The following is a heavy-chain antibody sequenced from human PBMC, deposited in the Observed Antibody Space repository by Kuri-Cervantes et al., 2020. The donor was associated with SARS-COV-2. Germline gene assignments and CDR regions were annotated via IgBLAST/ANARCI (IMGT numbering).Heavy chain of an antibody. Sequence: ASVKVSCKASGYTFTTYDISWVRQAPGQGLEWMGWISTYNGNTNYAQKFQGWVTMTRDTSISTAYMELSRLRSDDSAVYYCAKHVRIVGASGGDYWGQGALVTVSS. CDR1: GYTFTTYD. D-gene: IGHD1-26*01. CDR2: ISTYNGNT. CDR3: AKHVRIVGASGGDY. J-gene: IGHJ4*02. V-gene: IGHV1-18*04.